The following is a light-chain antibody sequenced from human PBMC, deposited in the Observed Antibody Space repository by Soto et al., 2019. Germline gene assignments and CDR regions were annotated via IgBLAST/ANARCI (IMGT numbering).Light chain of an antibody. CDR1: QSVSSSS. CDR2: GAS. CDR3: QQYGSSPPT. J-gene: IGKJ1*01. V-gene: IGKV3-20*01. Sequence: EIVLTQSPGTLSLSPGDRATLSCRASQSVSSSSLAWYQQKPGQAPRLLIYGASIRATGIPDRFSGSGSGTDFTLTISRLEPEDFAVYYCQQYGSSPPTFGQGTKVEIK.